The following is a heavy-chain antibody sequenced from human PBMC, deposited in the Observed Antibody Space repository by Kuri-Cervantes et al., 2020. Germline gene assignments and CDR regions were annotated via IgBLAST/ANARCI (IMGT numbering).Heavy chain of an antibody. CDR3: ARDPSSYDYVWGSYRTWPLGG. CDR2: IIPIFGTA. D-gene: IGHD3-16*02. Sequence: SVKVSCKASGYTFTSYGISWVRQSPGQGLEWMGGIIPIFGTANYAQKFQGRVTITADESTSTAYMELSSLRSEDTAVYYCARDPSSYDYVWGSYRTWPLGGWGQGTLVTVSS. V-gene: IGHV1-69*13. CDR1: GYTFTSYG. J-gene: IGHJ4*02.